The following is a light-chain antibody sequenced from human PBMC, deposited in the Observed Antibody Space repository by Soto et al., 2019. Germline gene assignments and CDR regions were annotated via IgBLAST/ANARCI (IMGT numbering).Light chain of an antibody. J-gene: IGKJ4*01. V-gene: IGKV1-9*01. Sequence: IQLTRSPSSLSASVGHRVTITCRASQGISSSLAWYQQQPGKAPKLLIYAASTLQSGVPSRFSGSGSGTDFTLTISSLQPEDFATYYCQQLKSFPLSFGGGTKVDIK. CDR2: AAS. CDR1: QGISSS. CDR3: QQLKSFPLS.